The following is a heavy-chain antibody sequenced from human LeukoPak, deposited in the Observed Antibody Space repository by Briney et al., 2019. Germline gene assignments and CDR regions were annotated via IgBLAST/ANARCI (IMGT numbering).Heavy chain of an antibody. CDR2: FHPEESET. CDR3: ASTRWYYYDSSGGFDY. CDR1: GYTLTELS. Sequence: GASVKVSCKVSGYTLTELSMHWVRQAPGKGLEWRGGFHPEESETIYAQKFQGRVTMTEDTSTDTAYMELSSLRSEDTAVYYCASTRWYYYDSSGGFDYWGQGTLVTVSS. D-gene: IGHD3-22*01. V-gene: IGHV1-24*01. J-gene: IGHJ4*02.